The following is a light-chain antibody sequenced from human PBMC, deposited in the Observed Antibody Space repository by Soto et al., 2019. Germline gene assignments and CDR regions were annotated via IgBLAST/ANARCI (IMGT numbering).Light chain of an antibody. CDR3: HSGWT. CDR2: AAS. J-gene: IGKJ1*01. CDR1: QGISNY. Sequence: DIQMTQPPSSRSASVGDRVTMTCRASQGISNYLAWYQQKPGKVPKLLIYAASTLQSGVPSRFSGSGSGTDFTLTISSLQPEDVATYYCHSGWTFGQGTKVEIK. V-gene: IGKV1-27*01.